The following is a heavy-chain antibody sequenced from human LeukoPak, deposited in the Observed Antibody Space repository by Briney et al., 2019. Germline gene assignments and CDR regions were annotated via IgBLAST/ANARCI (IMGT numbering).Heavy chain of an antibody. D-gene: IGHD2-21*02. CDR1: GFNFSHYD. Sequence: PGGSLRLSCVASGFNFSHYDMHWVRQAPGKGLDWVAFIHIDGSNKYYAVSVKGRFTISRDSSKNTLYLQMNSLRAEDTAVYYCAKGDTSWGQGTLVTVTS. V-gene: IGHV3-30*02. CDR3: AKGDTS. J-gene: IGHJ5*02. CDR2: IHIDGSNK.